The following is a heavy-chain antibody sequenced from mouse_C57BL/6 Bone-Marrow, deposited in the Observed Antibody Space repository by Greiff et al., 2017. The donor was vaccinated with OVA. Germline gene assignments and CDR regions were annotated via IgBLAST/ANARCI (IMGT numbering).Heavy chain of an antibody. CDR1: GYTFTSYW. V-gene: IGHV1-69*01. J-gene: IGHJ1*03. CDR2: IDPSASYT. Sequence: VQLQQPGAELVMPGASVKLSCKASGYTFTSYWMHWVKPRPGQGLEWIGEIDPSASYTNYHQKFKGKSTLTVDKSSSTAYMQLSSLTSEDSAVYYCARGGLRRNFDVWGTGTTVTVSS. D-gene: IGHD2-4*01. CDR3: ARGGLRRNFDV.